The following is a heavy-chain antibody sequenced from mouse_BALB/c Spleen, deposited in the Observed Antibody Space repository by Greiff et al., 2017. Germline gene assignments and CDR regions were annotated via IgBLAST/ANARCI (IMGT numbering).Heavy chain of an antibody. CDR3: ARDGSSYGYFDY. Sequence: EVKLVESGGGLVKPGGSLKLSCAASGFTFSDYYMYWVRQTPEKRLEWVATISDGGSYTYYPDSVKGRFTISRDNAKNNLYLQMSSLKSEDTAMYYCARDGSSYGYFDYWGQGTTLTVSS. J-gene: IGHJ2*01. V-gene: IGHV5-4*02. CDR1: GFTFSDYY. D-gene: IGHD1-1*01. CDR2: ISDGGSYT.